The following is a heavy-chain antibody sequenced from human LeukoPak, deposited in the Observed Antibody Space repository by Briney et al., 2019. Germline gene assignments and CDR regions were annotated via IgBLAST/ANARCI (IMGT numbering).Heavy chain of an antibody. D-gene: IGHD3-10*01. CDR2: ISSSGSTI. V-gene: IGHV3-48*03. CDR1: GFTFSSYE. Sequence: GGSLRLSCAASGFTFSSYEMNWVRQAPGKGLEWVSYISSSGSTIYYADSVKGRSTISRDNAKNSLYLQMNSLRAEDTAVYYCARDRRVRYLDYWGQGTLVTVSS. CDR3: ARDRRVRYLDY. J-gene: IGHJ4*02.